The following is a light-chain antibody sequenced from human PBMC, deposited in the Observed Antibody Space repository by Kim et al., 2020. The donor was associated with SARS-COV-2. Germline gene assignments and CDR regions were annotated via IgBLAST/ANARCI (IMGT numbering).Light chain of an antibody. V-gene: IGKV1-5*03. CDR3: QQYNSYFRT. CDR2: KXS. J-gene: IGKJ1*01. CDR1: QSISRW. Sequence: DIQMTQSPSTLSASVGDRVTITCRASQSISRWLAWYXXKPGKAPKLLIXKXSSLESGVPSRFSGSGSGTDFTLTISSLHPXXXATYYCQQYNSYFRTFXQGTKVDIK.